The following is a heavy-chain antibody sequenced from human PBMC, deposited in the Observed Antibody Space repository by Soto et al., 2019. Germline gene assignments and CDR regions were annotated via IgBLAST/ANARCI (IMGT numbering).Heavy chain of an antibody. Sequence: GESLKISCKGSGYSFTSYWISWVRQMPGKGLEWMGIIYPGDSDTRYSPSFQGQVTISADKSISTAYLQWSSLKASDTAMYYCARRILGYCSGGSCPRGAFDIWGQGTMVTVSS. CDR2: IYPGDSDT. CDR3: ARRILGYCSGGSCPRGAFDI. V-gene: IGHV5-51*01. J-gene: IGHJ3*02. D-gene: IGHD2-15*01. CDR1: GYSFTSYW.